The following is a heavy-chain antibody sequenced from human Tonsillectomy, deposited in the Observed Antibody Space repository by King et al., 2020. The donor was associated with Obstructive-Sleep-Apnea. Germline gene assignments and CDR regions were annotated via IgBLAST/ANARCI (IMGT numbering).Heavy chain of an antibody. J-gene: IGHJ4*02. CDR2: IFSNDEK. V-gene: IGHV2-26*01. Sequence: TLKESGPVLVKPTETLTLTCTVSGFSLSNARMGVSWIRQPPGKALEWLAHIFSNDEKSYSTALKSRLTISKDTSKSQVVLTMTNMEPLDTATYYCARILGYCSSTSCYDGSFDYWGQGTLVTVSS. CDR3: ARILGYCSSTSCYDGSFDY. D-gene: IGHD2-2*01. CDR1: GFSLSNARMG.